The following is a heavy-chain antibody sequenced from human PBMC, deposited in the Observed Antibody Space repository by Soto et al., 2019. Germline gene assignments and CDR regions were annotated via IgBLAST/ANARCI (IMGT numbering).Heavy chain of an antibody. CDR1: GYTFTNYD. D-gene: IGHD1-26*01. CDR3: ARAIRDQLLSDY. J-gene: IGHJ4*02. V-gene: IGHV1-8*01. Sequence: QVQLVQSGAEVKQPGASVKVSCRTSGYTFTNYDISWVRQATGQGLEWMGWMNPDSANTGYAQKFQGRVTMTRDTSISTAYKELNSLTSEDTAKYYCARAIRDQLLSDYWGQGSLVIVSS. CDR2: MNPDSANT.